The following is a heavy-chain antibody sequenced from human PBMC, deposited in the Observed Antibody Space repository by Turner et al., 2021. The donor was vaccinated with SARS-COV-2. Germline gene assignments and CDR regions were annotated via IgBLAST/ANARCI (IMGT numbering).Heavy chain of an antibody. J-gene: IGHJ6*02. Sequence: LQLQESGPGLVKPSETLSLTCTVSGGSISSSSYYWGWIRQPPGKGLEWSGNIYYSGSAYYNPSLKSRVTISVDPSKNQFSLKLTAVTAADTAVYYCARLMDTAMDYYGTDVWGQGTTVTVSS. CDR1: GGSISSSSYY. CDR2: IYYSGSA. D-gene: IGHD5-18*01. V-gene: IGHV4-39*01. CDR3: ARLMDTAMDYYGTDV.